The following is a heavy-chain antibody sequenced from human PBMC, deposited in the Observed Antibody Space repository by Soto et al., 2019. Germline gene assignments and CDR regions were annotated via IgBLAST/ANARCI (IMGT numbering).Heavy chain of an antibody. V-gene: IGHV5-10-1*01. CDR2: IDPSDSQT. J-gene: IGHJ4*02. Sequence: GESLKISCKGSGYSFAGYWITWVRQKPGKGLDWMGRIDPSDSQTYYSPSFRGHVTISVTKSITTVFLQWSSLRASDTAMYYCARQIYDSDTGPNFQYYFDSWAQGTPVTVSS. D-gene: IGHD3-22*01. CDR1: GYSFAGYW. CDR3: ARQIYDSDTGPNFQYYFDS.